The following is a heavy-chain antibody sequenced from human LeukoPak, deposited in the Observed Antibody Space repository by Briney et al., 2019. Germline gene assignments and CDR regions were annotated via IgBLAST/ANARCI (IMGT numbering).Heavy chain of an antibody. D-gene: IGHD2-2*01. CDR3: AREFSSRDAFDI. V-gene: IGHV4-61*02. CDR2: IYTSGST. J-gene: IGHJ3*02. Sequence: SQTLSLTCTVSGGSISSGTYYWSWIRQPAGKGLEWIGRIYTSGSTNYNPSLKSRVTISVDTSKNQFSLKLSSVTAADTAVYYCAREFSSRDAFDIWGQGTMVTVSS. CDR1: GGSISSGTYY.